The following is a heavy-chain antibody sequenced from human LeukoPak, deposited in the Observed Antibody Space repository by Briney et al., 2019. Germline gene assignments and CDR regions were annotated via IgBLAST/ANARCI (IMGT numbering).Heavy chain of an antibody. CDR2: IYTSGGT. D-gene: IGHD6-6*01. CDR3: ARLTRLSTSPDRYYLDY. Sequence: PSETLSLTCTVSGDSISSYYWSWIRQPPGKGLEWIGYIYTSGGTNYIPSLKGRVTISIDTSKNQFSLRLSSVTAADSAVYYCARLTRLSTSPDRYYLDYWGQGTLVTVSS. J-gene: IGHJ4*02. CDR1: GDSISSYY. V-gene: IGHV4-4*09.